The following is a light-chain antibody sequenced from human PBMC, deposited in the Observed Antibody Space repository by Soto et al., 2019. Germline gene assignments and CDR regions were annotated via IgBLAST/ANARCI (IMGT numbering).Light chain of an antibody. J-gene: IGKJ4*01. V-gene: IGKV4-1*01. CDR3: QQYCSAHLT. CDR1: QSLLNSANDKIH. CDR2: RAS. Sequence: DIVMTQSPASLAVSLGERATINCKSSQSLLNSANDKIHLAWYQQKPGQPPKLLIWRASTRDSGVPDRFSGSGYGTDFTLTINSLQAEDVATYYCQQYCSAHLTFGGGTKVEI.